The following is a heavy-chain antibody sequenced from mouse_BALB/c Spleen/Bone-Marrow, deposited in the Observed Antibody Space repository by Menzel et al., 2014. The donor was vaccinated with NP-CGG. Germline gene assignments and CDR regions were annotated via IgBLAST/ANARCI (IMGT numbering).Heavy chain of an antibody. J-gene: IGHJ2*01. V-gene: IGHV1-26*01. CDR3: ARFTTGGY. D-gene: IGHD1-1*01. CDR2: INPNNGGT. Sequence: EVKVVESGPELVKPGASVKISCTTSGYTFTEYTMHWVKQGHGRSLEWIGGINPNNGGTSYNQKFKGKATLTVDKSSSTAYMELRNVTSEDSAVYYCARFTTGGYWGQGTTLTVSS. CDR1: GYTFTEYT.